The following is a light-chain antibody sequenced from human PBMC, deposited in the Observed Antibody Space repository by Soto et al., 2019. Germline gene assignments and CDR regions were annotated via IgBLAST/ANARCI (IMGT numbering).Light chain of an antibody. CDR2: RNN. V-gene: IGLV1-47*01. CDR3: AAWDDSLSGL. J-gene: IGLJ2*01. Sequence: QSVLTQPPSASGPPGQRVTISCSGSSSNIGSNYVYWYQQLPGTAPKLLIYRNNQRPSGVPDRFSGSKSGTSASLAISGLRSEDEADYYCAAWDDSLSGLVGGGTKLTVL. CDR1: SSNIGSNY.